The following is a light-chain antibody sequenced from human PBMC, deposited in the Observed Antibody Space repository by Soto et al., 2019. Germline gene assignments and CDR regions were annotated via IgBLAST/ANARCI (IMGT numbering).Light chain of an antibody. CDR2: EVN. V-gene: IGLV2-8*01. Sequence: QSVLTQPPSASGSPGQSVAISCTGTSSDVGATDYVSWYQQHSGKAPKLLLYEVNKRPSGVPDRFSGSKSGNTASLTVSARQADDEADYYCISHAGASNVLGTGTKLTVL. CDR1: SSDVGATDY. J-gene: IGLJ1*01. CDR3: ISHAGASNV.